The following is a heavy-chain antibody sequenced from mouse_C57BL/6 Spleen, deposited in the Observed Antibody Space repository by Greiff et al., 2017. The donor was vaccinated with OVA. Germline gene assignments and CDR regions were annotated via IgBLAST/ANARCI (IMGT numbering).Heavy chain of an antibody. CDR3: ARKVTLYYFDY. CDR2: ISSGGSYT. D-gene: IGHD1-3*01. Sequence: EVQLVESGGDLVKPGGSLKLSCAASGFTFSSYGMSWVRQTPDKRLEWVATISSGGSYTYYPDSVKGRFTISRDNAKNTLYLQMSSLKSEDTAMYYCARKVTLYYFDYWGQGTTLTVSS. CDR1: GFTFSSYG. J-gene: IGHJ2*01. V-gene: IGHV5-6*01.